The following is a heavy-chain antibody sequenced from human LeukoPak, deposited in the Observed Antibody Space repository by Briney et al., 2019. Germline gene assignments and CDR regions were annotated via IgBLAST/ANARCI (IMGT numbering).Heavy chain of an antibody. V-gene: IGHV3-23*01. CDR1: GFTFSSYA. J-gene: IGHJ5*02. Sequence: GGSLRLSCTASGFTFSSYAMSWVRQAPGKGLEWVSAISGSGGSTYYADSVKGRFTISRDNSKNTLYLQMNSLRAEDTAVYYCARKLDYDFWSGYSNNWFDPWGQGTLVTVSS. CDR2: ISGSGGST. CDR3: ARKLDYDFWSGYSNNWFDP. D-gene: IGHD3-3*01.